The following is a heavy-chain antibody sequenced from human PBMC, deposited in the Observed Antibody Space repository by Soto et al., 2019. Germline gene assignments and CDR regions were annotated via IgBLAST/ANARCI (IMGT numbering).Heavy chain of an antibody. CDR2: ISGDGRTK. D-gene: IGHD3-9*01. Sequence: EVQLLQSGGGLVQPGGSLRVSCAASGFGFSNYAMTWVRQAPGKGLEWLAAISGDGRTKYYADSVKGRFTMSRDNSKNILNLQINSLRAEDTAMYYCAKDRDDMGMFDVFDIWGQGTMVTVSS. J-gene: IGHJ3*02. CDR1: GFGFSNYA. V-gene: IGHV3-23*01. CDR3: AKDRDDMGMFDVFDI.